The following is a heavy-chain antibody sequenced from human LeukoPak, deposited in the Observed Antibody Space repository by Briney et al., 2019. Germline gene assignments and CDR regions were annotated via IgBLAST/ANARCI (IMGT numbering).Heavy chain of an antibody. Sequence: PSETLSLTCTVSGGSISTSYWSWIRQPPGKGLEWIGYIFYSGSTYYNPSLKSRVTISLDTSKNQFSLKLSSVTAADTAVYYCARDRSGILFDNWGQGTLVTVSS. CDR3: ARDRSGILFDN. CDR1: GGSISTSY. D-gene: IGHD1-14*01. J-gene: IGHJ4*02. V-gene: IGHV4-59*01. CDR2: IFYSGST.